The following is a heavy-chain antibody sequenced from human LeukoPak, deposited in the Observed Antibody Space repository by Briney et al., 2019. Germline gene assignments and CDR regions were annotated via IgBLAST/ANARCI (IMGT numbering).Heavy chain of an antibody. V-gene: IGHV3-23*01. CDR1: GFPFRNYA. J-gene: IGHJ4*02. Sequence: PGGSLRLSCAASGFPFRNYAMSWVRQAPGKGLEWVSVISGRGGSTYYGDSVKGRFTISRDNSKNTLYLQMNSLRAEDTAVYYCARGKGHDTSSTDYWGQGTLVTVSS. D-gene: IGHD3-10*01. CDR2: ISGRGGST. CDR3: ARGKGHDTSSTDY.